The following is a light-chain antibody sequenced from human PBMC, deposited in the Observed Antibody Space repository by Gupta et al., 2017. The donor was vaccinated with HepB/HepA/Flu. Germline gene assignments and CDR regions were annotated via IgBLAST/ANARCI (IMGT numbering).Light chain of an antibody. V-gene: IGLV2-23*02. J-gene: IGLJ3*02. Sequence: QSALTQPAPVSGSPGHAIPISCTGTSSAVGSYNLVSWYQQHPGKAPKLMIYEVTKRPSGVSNRFSGSKSGNTASLTISGLQAEDEADYYCCSYAGSSSLVFGGGTKLTVL. CDR3: CSYAGSSSLV. CDR2: EVT. CDR1: SSAVGSYNL.